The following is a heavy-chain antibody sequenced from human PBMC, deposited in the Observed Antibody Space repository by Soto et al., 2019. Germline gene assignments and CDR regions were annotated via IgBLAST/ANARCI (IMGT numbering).Heavy chain of an antibody. CDR2: IYYSGST. Sequence: PSDTLSLTCTVSGAAITSYYWSWIRQPPGKGLEWIGYIYYSGSTNYNPSLKSRVTISVDTSKNQSSLKLSSGTAAYTAGYYCASHGWHYDFWRDTRDTPFLTYWGQGTLVPFS. D-gene: IGHD3-3*01. V-gene: IGHV4-59*08. CDR3: ASHGWHYDFWRDTRDTPFLTY. CDR1: GAAITSYY. J-gene: IGHJ4*02.